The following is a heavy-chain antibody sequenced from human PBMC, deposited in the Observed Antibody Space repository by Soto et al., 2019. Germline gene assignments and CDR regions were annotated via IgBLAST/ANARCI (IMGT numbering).Heavy chain of an antibody. J-gene: IGHJ3*02. CDR2: IKSKGGGETK. V-gene: IGHV3-15*01. CDR1: GFNFNIAW. D-gene: IGHD2-21*01. Sequence: EGQLVESGGGLVEPGGSLRLTCAASGFNFNIAWMNWVRQAPGKGLEWLGRIKSKGGGETKDYAAFVKGRFTISRDDSQKALYLQMNSLKSEDTAVYYCTHVLDLPPHNDFDIWGQGTMITVSS. CDR3: THVLDLPPHNDFDI.